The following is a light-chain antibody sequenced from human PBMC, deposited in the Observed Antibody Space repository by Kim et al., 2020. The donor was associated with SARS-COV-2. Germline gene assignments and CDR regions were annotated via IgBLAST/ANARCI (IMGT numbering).Light chain of an antibody. V-gene: IGKV1-39*01. J-gene: IGKJ2*03. CDR3: QQTFSTQYS. Sequence: EIEMTQSPSALSASVGDRVTITCRATQSVSINLNWYQQRPGKAPRLLIYGASTLQSGVPSRFSGSGSGTGFTLTISSLQPEDFAIYYCQQTFSTQYSFGQGTKLEIK. CDR1: QSVSIN. CDR2: GAS.